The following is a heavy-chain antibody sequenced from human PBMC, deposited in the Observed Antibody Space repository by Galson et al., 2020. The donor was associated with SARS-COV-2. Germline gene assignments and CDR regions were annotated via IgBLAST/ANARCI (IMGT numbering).Heavy chain of an antibody. CDR3: ARMSSDFWNDYYSSDFEY. D-gene: IGHD3-3*01. J-gene: IGHJ4*02. Sequence: GESLKISCAASGFTLSSNSMNWVRQTPGKGLEWVSSNSSSGSYRDYADSVKGRFTISRDNAKNSLYLQMNSLGVEDTAVYYCARMSSDFWNDYYSSDFEYWGQGTLVTVSS. V-gene: IGHV3-21*01. CDR2: NSSSGSYR. CDR1: GFTLSSNS.